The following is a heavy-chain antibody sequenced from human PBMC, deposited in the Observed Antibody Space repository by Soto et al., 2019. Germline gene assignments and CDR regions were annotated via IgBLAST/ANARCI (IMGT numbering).Heavy chain of an antibody. CDR3: ARVVLTITRGAFDA. D-gene: IGHD3-9*01. CDR2: ISHSGTS. J-gene: IGHJ3*01. V-gene: IGHV4-4*02. Sequence: QVQLQESGPGLVKPSGTLSLTCAVSGGSISSSHWWTWVRHSPGKGLEYIGEISHSGTSNSNPSLKSRVNLSVDKSKNHFSLTLTSVTAADTAVYYCARVVLTITRGAFDAWGQGTLVIVSS. CDR1: GGSISSSHW.